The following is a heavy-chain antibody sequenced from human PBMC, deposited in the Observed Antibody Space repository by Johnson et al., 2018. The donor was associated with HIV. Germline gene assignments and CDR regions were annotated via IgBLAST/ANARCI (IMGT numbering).Heavy chain of an antibody. Sequence: QVQLVESGGGVVQPGRSMRLSCAASALNFSDYSMHWVRQAPGKGLEWVAIISFDGGTKYYADSVKGRFTISRDNSNNTLYLQMNSQRVEDTAVYLCARGRISMKVVDLRGGGFDIWCQGTKVTVSS. V-gene: IGHV3-30*04. CDR1: ALNFSDYS. J-gene: IGHJ3*02. D-gene: IGHD3-22*01. CDR2: ISFDGGTK. CDR3: ARGRISMKVVDLRGGGFDI.